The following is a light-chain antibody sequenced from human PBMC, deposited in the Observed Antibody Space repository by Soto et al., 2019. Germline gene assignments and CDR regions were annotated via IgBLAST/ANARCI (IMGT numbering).Light chain of an antibody. Sequence: IVLTQSPGTLSLSPGERATLSCRASQTVGSNYLAWYQQKPGQAPRLLMYGASSRATGIPDRFSGSGSGTDFTLTISRLEPEDFAVYYCQQYGGSPLYTFGQGTKLEIK. V-gene: IGKV3-20*01. CDR2: GAS. J-gene: IGKJ2*01. CDR1: QTVGSNY. CDR3: QQYGGSPLYT.